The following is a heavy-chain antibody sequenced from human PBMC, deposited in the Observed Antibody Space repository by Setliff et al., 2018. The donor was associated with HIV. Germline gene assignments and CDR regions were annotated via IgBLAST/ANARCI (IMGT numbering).Heavy chain of an antibody. V-gene: IGHV1-69*13. J-gene: IGHJ3*02. Sequence: ASVKVSCKASGYTFTSYDINWVRQATGQGLEWMGSIMPIFGTANYAQKFQGRVTITADESTSTAYMERSSLRSEDTAVYYCARGSGSYYQSRDAFDIWGKGQWSPSPQ. D-gene: IGHD1-26*01. CDR2: IMPIFGTA. CDR1: GYTFTSYD. CDR3: ARGSGSYYQSRDAFDI.